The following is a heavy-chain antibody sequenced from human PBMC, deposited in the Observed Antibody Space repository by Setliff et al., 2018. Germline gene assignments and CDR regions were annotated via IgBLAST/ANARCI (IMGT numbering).Heavy chain of an antibody. V-gene: IGHV4-59*02. CDR2: ISYSGIT. CDR1: GASVSSHY. CDR3: VREGYSEYFQD. J-gene: IGHJ1*01. D-gene: IGHD1-1*01. Sequence: SETLSLTCIVSGASVSSHYWDWIRQPPGKGLEWIGFISYSGITTYNVSLKSRVSISVDTSKNQLSLTLSSVTAADTAVYYCVREGYSEYFQDWGRGTLVTVS.